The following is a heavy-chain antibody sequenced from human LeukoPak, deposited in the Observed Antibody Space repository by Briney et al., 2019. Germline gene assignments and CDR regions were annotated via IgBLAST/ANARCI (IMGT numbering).Heavy chain of an antibody. CDR2: INPNSGGT. CDR3: ARAFYCSSTSCYANMVDY. V-gene: IGHV1-2*02. Sequence: ASAKVSCKASGYTFTGYYMHWVRQAPGQGLEWMGWINPNSGGTNYAQKFQGRVTMTRDTSISTAYMELSRLRSDDTAVYYCARAFYCSSTSCYANMVDYWGQGTLVTVSS. J-gene: IGHJ4*02. D-gene: IGHD2-2*01. CDR1: GYTFTGYY.